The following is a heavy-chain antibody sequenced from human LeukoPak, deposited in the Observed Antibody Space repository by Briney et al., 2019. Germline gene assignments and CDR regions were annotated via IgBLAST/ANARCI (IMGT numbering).Heavy chain of an antibody. J-gene: IGHJ4*02. D-gene: IGHD3-22*01. CDR1: GFTFSSYG. V-gene: IGHV3-30*02. Sequence: GGSLRLSCAASGFTFSSYGIHWVRQAPGKGLEWVTFIRYDGSNKYYADSVKGRFIISRDNSKNTLYLQMNSLRAEDTAMYYCAKYQDYYDSSGYWGSFDYWGQGTLVTVSS. CDR2: IRYDGSNK. CDR3: AKYQDYYDSSGYWGSFDY.